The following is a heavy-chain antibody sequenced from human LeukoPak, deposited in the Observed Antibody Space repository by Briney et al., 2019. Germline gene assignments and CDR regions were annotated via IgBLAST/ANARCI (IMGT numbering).Heavy chain of an antibody. Sequence: PSETLSLTCTVSGGSISSGGYYWSWIRQHPGKGLEWIGYIYYSGSTYYNPSLKSRVTTSVDTSKNQFSLKLSSVTAADTAVYYCARASYYDSSGLTDPYYFDYWGQGTLVTVSS. D-gene: IGHD3-22*01. J-gene: IGHJ4*02. V-gene: IGHV4-31*03. CDR2: IYYSGST. CDR3: ARASYYDSSGLTDPYYFDY. CDR1: GGSISSGGYY.